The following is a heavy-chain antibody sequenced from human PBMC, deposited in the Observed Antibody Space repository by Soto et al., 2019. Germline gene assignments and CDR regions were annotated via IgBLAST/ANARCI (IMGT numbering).Heavy chain of an antibody. Sequence: GGSLRLFCAASGFTFSGFAMHWVRQASGKGLEWVGRIRSKANSYATAYAASVKGRFTISRDDSKNTAYLQMNSLKTEDTAVYYCTRPRLYDSSGYYYSDAFDIWGQGTMVTVSS. CDR1: GFTFSGFA. CDR2: IRSKANSYAT. J-gene: IGHJ3*02. V-gene: IGHV3-73*01. D-gene: IGHD3-22*01. CDR3: TRPRLYDSSGYYYSDAFDI.